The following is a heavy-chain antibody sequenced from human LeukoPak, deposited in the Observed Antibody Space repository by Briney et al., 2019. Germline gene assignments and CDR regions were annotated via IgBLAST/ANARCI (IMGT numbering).Heavy chain of an antibody. Sequence: SSETLSLTCTVSGGSISSYYWSWIRQPPGKGLECIGYIYYSGSTKYNPSLRSRVTISVDTSKNQFSLKLSSVTAADTAVYYCARKHDYEDAFDFWGQGTMVTVSS. CDR3: ARKHDYEDAFDF. J-gene: IGHJ3*01. D-gene: IGHD4-17*01. CDR1: GGSISSYY. V-gene: IGHV4-59*08. CDR2: IYYSGST.